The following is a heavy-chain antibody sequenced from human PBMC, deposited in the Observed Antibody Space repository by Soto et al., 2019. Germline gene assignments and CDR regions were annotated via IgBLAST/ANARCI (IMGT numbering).Heavy chain of an antibody. J-gene: IGHJ6*01. D-gene: IGHD6-6*01. Sequence: SETLSLTCTVSSDSVSSSSYTWGWIRQPPGKGPEWIGSIYSSGSTYYHPSLNSRVTLSVDTSKNQFSLKLSSVTAADTAVYYCARQVIAARLYYYGMDVWVQGTTVT. CDR1: SDSVSSSSYT. CDR2: IYSSGST. CDR3: ARQVIAARLYYYGMDV. V-gene: IGHV4-39*01.